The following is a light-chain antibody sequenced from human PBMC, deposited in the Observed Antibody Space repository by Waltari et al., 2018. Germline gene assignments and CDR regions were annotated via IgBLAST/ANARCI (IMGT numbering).Light chain of an antibody. CDR1: NSDVGGYDY. V-gene: IGLV2-8*01. CDR2: EVN. CDR3: SSYVVNNYVV. Sequence: QSALTQPPYASGSPGQSVTISCTGTNSDVGGYDYVSWYQHHPGKVPKILIYEVNKRPSGVPDRFSGSKSGNTASLTVSGLQAEDEADYYCSSYVVNNYVVFGRGTKLTVL. J-gene: IGLJ2*01.